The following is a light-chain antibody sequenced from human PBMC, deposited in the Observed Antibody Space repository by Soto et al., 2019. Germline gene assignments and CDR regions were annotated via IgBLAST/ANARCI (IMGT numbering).Light chain of an antibody. CDR2: DDT. J-gene: IGLJ2*01. V-gene: IGLV3-21*02. CDR3: QVWDSSSNHVL. CDR1: KIGTNS. Sequence: SYELTQPPSVSVAPGQTAKITCGGNKIGTNSVHWYQRKSGQAPVLVVYDDTDRPSGIPERFSGSNSGNTATLTISRVEAGDEADYSCQVWDSSSNHVLFGGGTQLTVL.